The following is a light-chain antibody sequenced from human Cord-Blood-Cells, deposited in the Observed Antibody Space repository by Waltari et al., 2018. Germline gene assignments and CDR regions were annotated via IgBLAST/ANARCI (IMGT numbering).Light chain of an antibody. CDR3: CSYAGSYTVV. Sequence: QSALTQPRSVSGSPGQSVTISCTGTSSDVGGYNNVSWYQQHPGKAPKLMIYDVSKRPSGVPDRFSGSTSGNTASLTISGLQAEDEADYYCCSYAGSYTVVFGGGTKLTVL. V-gene: IGLV2-11*01. J-gene: IGLJ2*01. CDR1: SSDVGGYNN. CDR2: DVS.